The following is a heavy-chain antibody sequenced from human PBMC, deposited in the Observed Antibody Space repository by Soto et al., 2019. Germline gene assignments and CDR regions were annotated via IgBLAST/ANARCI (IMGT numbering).Heavy chain of an antibody. J-gene: IGHJ3*02. V-gene: IGHV3-23*01. CDR2: ISVSDPGT. Sequence: EVQLLESGGGLEQPGGSLRLSCAASGFTFGSHDMSWVRQAPGKALEWVSSISVSDPGTYYADSVKGRFTTSRDISKNTLFLQMDSLRAEDTAIYYCTKGTWLDIWGQGTMVTVSS. CDR3: TKGTWLDI. D-gene: IGHD6-19*01. CDR1: GFTFGSHD.